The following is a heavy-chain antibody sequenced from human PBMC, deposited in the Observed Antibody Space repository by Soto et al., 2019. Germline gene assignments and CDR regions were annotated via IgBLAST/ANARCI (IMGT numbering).Heavy chain of an antibody. J-gene: IGHJ5*02. Sequence: PGGSLRLSCAASGFTFSSYAMHWVRQAPGKGLEWVAVISYDGSNKYYADSVKGRFTISRDNSKNTLYLQMNSLRAEDTAVYYCAREYSYGPYNWFDPWGQGTLSPSPQ. CDR3: AREYSYGPYNWFDP. CDR2: ISYDGSNK. D-gene: IGHD5-18*01. V-gene: IGHV3-30-3*01. CDR1: GFTFSSYA.